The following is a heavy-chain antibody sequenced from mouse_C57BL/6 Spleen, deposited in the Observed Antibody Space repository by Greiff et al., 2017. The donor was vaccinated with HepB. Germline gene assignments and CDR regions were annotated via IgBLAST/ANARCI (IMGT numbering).Heavy chain of an antibody. V-gene: IGHV1-76*01. Sequence: QVHVKQSGAELVRPGASVKLSCKASGYTFTDYYINWVKQRPGQGLEWIARIYPGSGNTYYTEKFKGKATLTAEKSSSTAYMQLSSLTSEDSAVYFCANGITTVVEGWFAYWGQGTLVTVSA. D-gene: IGHD1-1*01. CDR3: ANGITTVVEGWFAY. CDR2: IYPGSGNT. CDR1: GYTFTDYY. J-gene: IGHJ3*01.